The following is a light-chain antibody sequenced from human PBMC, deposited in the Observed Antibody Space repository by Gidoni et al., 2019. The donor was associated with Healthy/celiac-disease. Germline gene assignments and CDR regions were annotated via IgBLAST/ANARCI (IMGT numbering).Light chain of an antibody. V-gene: IGKV2-28*01. CDR1: QSLLHSNGYNY. J-gene: IGKJ1*01. Sequence: DSVMTQSPLSLPVTPGEPASISCRSSQSLLHSNGYNYLDWYLQKPGQSPQLLIYLGSNRASGVPDRFSGSGSGTDFTLKISRVEAEDVGVYYCMQALQTPPTFXXXTKVEIK. CDR2: LGS. CDR3: MQALQTPPT.